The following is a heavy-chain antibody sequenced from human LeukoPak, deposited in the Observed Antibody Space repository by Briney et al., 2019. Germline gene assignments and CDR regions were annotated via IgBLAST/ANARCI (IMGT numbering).Heavy chain of an antibody. CDR1: GGTFSSYA. J-gene: IGHJ5*02. CDR3: ARDIVVVVAATLDKVGRFDP. Sequence: ASVKVSCKASGGTFSSYAISWVRQAPGQGLEWMGRIIPILGIANHAQKFQGRVTITADKSTSTAYMELSSLRSEDTAVYYCARDIVVVVAATLDKVGRFDPWGQGTLVTVSS. D-gene: IGHD2-15*01. CDR2: IIPILGIA. V-gene: IGHV1-69*04.